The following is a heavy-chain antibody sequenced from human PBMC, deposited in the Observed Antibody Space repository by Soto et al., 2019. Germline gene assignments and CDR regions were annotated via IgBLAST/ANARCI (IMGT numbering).Heavy chain of an antibody. CDR3: AIWGGSGGSCYVDY. J-gene: IGHJ4*02. CDR1: GCSISSYY. D-gene: IGHD2-15*01. Sequence: SETLSLTCTVSGCSISSYYWSWIRQPPGKGLEWIGYIYYSGSTNYNPSLKSRVTISVDTSKNQFSLKLNSVTAADTAVYYCAIWGGSGGSCYVDYWGKGTLVIVYS. V-gene: IGHV4-59*08. CDR2: IYYSGST.